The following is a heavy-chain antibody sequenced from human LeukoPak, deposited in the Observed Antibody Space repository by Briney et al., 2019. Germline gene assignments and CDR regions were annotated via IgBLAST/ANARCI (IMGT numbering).Heavy chain of an antibody. D-gene: IGHD2-2*01. Sequence: ASPKASCEVSRDTLTVLTMHSVRQTPEERLWCRGGFYPVGGETFYTQKFRGTVTITEDTSTDTAYMELSSLRSEDTGVYYCATSSPVCPRYWYYMDVWGKGTTVTVSS. CDR3: ATSSPVCPRYWYYMDV. CDR2: FYPVGGET. CDR1: RDTLTVLT. J-gene: IGHJ6*03. V-gene: IGHV1-24*01.